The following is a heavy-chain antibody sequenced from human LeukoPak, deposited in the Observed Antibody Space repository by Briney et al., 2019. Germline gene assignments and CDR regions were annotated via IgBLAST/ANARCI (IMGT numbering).Heavy chain of an antibody. J-gene: IGHJ4*02. CDR3: ARSRGGYIGFPDY. CDR1: GGSISSSSYY. V-gene: IGHV4-39*07. CDR2: IYYSGST. D-gene: IGHD5-12*01. Sequence: SETLSLTCTVSGGSISSSSYYWGWIRQPPGKGLEWIGSIYYSGSTYYNPSLKSRVTISVDTSKNQFSLNLSSVSAADTAVYYCARSRGGYIGFPDYWGRGTLVTVSS.